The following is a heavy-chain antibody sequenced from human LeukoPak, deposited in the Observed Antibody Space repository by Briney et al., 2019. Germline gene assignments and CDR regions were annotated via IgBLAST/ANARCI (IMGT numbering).Heavy chain of an antibody. D-gene: IGHD3-10*01. CDR2: IYSVGNT. CDR1: GFTVSSNY. J-gene: IGHJ4*02. Sequence: GRSLRLSCTASGFTVSSNYMSWVRQAPGKWLERDAVIYSVGNTYYADSVRRRLTISRDNSKNTVFLQMNSLRADDTAVYYCASGTTLVQGVIFYYWGQGTLVTVSS. V-gene: IGHV3-53*01. CDR3: ASGTTLVQGVIFYY.